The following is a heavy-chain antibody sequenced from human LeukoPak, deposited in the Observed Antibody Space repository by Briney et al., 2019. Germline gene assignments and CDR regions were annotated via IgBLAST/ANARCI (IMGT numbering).Heavy chain of an antibody. J-gene: IGHJ6*02. V-gene: IGHV5-51*01. CDR2: IYPGDSDT. CDR3: ARGGIVARPGYGMDV. CDR1: GYSFTSYW. D-gene: IGHD1-26*01. Sequence: GESLKISCKGSGYSFTSYWIGWVRQMPGKGLEWMGIIYPGDSDTRYSPSFQGHVTISADKSISTAYLQWSSLKASDTAMYYCARGGIVARPGYGMDVWGQGTTVTVSS.